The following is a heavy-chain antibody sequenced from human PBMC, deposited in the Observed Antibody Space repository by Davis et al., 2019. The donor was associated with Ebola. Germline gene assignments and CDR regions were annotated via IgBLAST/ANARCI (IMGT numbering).Heavy chain of an antibody. V-gene: IGHV3-66*02. CDR1: GFTVSSNY. Sequence: PGGSLRLSCAASGFTVSSNYMSWIRQAPGKGLEWVSVIYGDGSTYFADSVKGRFTLSRDNSKHTVYLQMNSLRDEDTAVYYCASSPVAAAGIVGWFDPWGQGTLVTVSS. CDR2: IYGDGST. J-gene: IGHJ5*02. D-gene: IGHD6-13*01. CDR3: ASSPVAAAGIVGWFDP.